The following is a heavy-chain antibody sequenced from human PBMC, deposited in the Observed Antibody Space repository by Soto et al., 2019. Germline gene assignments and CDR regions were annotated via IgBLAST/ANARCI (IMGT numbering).Heavy chain of an antibody. CDR2: IRSKAYGGTT. CDR1: GFTFGDYA. Sequence: GGSLRLSCTASGFTFGDYAMSWFRQAPGKGLEWVGFIRSKAYGGTTEYAASVKGRFTISRDDSKSIAYLQMNSLKTEDTAVYYCTRGEGAARPGEYYYYYYMDVWGKGTTVTVSS. D-gene: IGHD6-6*01. CDR3: TRGEGAARPGEYYYYYYMDV. V-gene: IGHV3-49*03. J-gene: IGHJ6*03.